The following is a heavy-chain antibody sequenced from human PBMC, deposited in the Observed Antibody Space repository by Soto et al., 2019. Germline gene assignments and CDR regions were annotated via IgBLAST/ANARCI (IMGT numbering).Heavy chain of an antibody. CDR3: ASNGGLSYFDY. J-gene: IGHJ4*02. V-gene: IGHV4-61*01. Sequence: QVQLQESGPGLVKPSETLSLTCTVAGGSVSSGSYYWSWIRQPPGKGLEWIGYIYYSGRTNYNPSIKSPVTISVDTCKNQFSLKLSSVTAADTAVYYGASNGGLSYFDYWGQGTLVTVSS. D-gene: IGHD3-10*01. CDR2: IYYSGRT. CDR1: GGSVSSGSYY.